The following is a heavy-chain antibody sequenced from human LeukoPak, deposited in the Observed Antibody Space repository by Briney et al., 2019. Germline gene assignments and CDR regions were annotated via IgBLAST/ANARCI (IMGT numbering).Heavy chain of an antibody. D-gene: IGHD3-9*01. CDR1: GFTFSSYA. V-gene: IGHV3-23*01. CDR3: AKGDPSTYYDILTGYYNRLYYYYYGMDV. J-gene: IGHJ6*02. CDR2: ISGSGGST. Sequence: PGGSLRLSCAASGFTFSSYAMSWVRQAPGKGLEWGSAISGSGGSTYYADSVKGRFTISRDNSKNTLYLQMNSLRAEDTAVYYCAKGDPSTYYDILTGYYNRLYYYYYGMDVWGQGTTVTVSS.